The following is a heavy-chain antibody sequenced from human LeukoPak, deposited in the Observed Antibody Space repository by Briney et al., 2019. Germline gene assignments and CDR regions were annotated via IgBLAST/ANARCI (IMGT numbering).Heavy chain of an antibody. D-gene: IGHD3-3*01. Sequence: SETLSLTCAVYGGSFGGYYWSWIRQPPGNGLEWIGEINHSGSTNYNPSLKSRVTISVDTSKNQFSLKLSSVTAADAAVYYCARKSVLRFLEWLFSNWFDPWGQGTLVTVSS. CDR1: GGSFGGYY. J-gene: IGHJ5*02. V-gene: IGHV4-34*01. CDR2: INHSGST. CDR3: ARKSVLRFLEWLFSNWFDP.